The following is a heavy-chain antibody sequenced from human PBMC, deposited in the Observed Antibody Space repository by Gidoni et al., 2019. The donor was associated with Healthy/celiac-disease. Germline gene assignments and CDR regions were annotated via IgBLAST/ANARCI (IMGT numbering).Heavy chain of an antibody. V-gene: IGHV2-5*01. CDR2: IYWNDDK. Sequence: QITLKESGPTLVKPTQTLTLTCTFSGFSLSTSGVGVGWIRQPPGKALEWLALIYWNDDKRYSPSLKSRLTITKDTSKNHVVLTMTNMDPVDTATYYCAHIRSVAALGDWFDPWGQGTLVTVSS. CDR1: GFSLSTSGVG. D-gene: IGHD6-19*01. CDR3: AHIRSVAALGDWFDP. J-gene: IGHJ5*02.